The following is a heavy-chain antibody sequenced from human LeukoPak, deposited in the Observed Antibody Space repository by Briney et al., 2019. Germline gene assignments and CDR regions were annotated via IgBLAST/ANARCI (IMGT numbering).Heavy chain of an antibody. CDR3: ARVTYYYDSSGYPPDY. CDR1: GFTFSSYW. V-gene: IGHV3-74*01. J-gene: IGHJ4*02. CDR2: INSDGSST. D-gene: IGHD3-22*01. Sequence: PGGSLRLSCAASGFTFSSYWMHWVRQAPGKGLVWVSRINSDGSSTSYADSVKGRFTISRDNAKNALYLQMNSLRAEDTAVYYCARVTYYYDSSGYPPDYWGQGTLVTVSS.